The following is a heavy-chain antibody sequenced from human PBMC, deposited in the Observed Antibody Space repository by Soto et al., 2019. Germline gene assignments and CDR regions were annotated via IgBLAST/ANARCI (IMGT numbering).Heavy chain of an antibody. CDR3: AKAAAAVLTEAQRYNWFDP. D-gene: IGHD6-13*01. J-gene: IGHJ5*02. V-gene: IGHV3-23*01. CDR2: ISGSGGST. CDR1: GFTFSSYA. Sequence: EVQLLESGGGLVQPGGSLRLSCAASGFTFSSYAMSWVRQAPGKGLEWVSAISGSGGSTYYADSVKGRFTISRDNSKNTLYLQMNSLRAEDTAVYYCAKAAAAVLTEAQRYNWFDPWGQGTLVTVSS.